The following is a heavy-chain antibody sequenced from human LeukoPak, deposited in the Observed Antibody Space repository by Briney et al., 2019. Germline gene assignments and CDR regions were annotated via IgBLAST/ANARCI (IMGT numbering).Heavy chain of an antibody. V-gene: IGHV3-48*04. CDR2: TSSSSSTI. J-gene: IGHJ6*02. CDR3: ARLRYYGMDV. Sequence: GGSLRLSCAASGFTFSSYSMNWVRQAPGKGLEWVSYTSSSSSTIYYADSVKSRFTISRDNAKNSLYLQMNSLRAEDTAVYYRARLRYYGMDVWGQGTTVTVSS. CDR1: GFTFSSYS.